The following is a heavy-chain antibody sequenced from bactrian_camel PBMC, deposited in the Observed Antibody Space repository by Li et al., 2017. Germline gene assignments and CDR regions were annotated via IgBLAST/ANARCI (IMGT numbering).Heavy chain of an antibody. CDR1: GLTTTHNA. J-gene: IGHJ4*01. D-gene: IGHD6*01. CDR2: IRRDGGET. V-gene: IGHV3S31*01. CDR3: AEGRGSRGVHCYSLNY. Sequence: VQLVESGGGLVQPGGSLRHACTASGLTTTHNAVAWFRQSPGKEREGIAAIRRDGGETWYAASVKGRFTISRDSAKNTVYLQMNNLQPEDTATYYCAEGRGSRGVHCYSLNYWGQGTQVTVS.